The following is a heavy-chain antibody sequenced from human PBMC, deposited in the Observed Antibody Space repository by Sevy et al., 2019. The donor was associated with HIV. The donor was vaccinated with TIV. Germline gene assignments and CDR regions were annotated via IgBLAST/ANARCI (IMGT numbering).Heavy chain of an antibody. Sequence: GGCLRLSCAASGFTVSSNYMSWVRQAPGKGLEWVSIIYTGGSTYYADSVKGRFTISRDNSKNTLYLQMNSLRAEDTAMYYCARAGGDYPDYWGQGTLVTVSS. CDR1: GFTVSSNY. CDR2: IYTGGST. J-gene: IGHJ4*02. CDR3: ARAGGDYPDY. V-gene: IGHV3-66*01. D-gene: IGHD4-17*01.